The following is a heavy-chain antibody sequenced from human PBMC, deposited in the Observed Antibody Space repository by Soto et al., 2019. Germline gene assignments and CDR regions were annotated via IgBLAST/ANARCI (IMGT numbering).Heavy chain of an antibody. CDR1: GYTFTSYA. V-gene: IGHV1-3*01. J-gene: IGHJ6*02. Sequence: ASVKVSCKASGYTFTSYAMHWVRQAPGQRLEWMRWINAGNGNTKYSQKFQGRVTITRDTSASTAYMELSSLRSEDTAVYYCARLSLYSSSWYAHYYYYGMDVWGQGTTVTVSS. CDR3: ARLSLYSSSWYAHYYYYGMDV. CDR2: INAGNGNT. D-gene: IGHD6-13*01.